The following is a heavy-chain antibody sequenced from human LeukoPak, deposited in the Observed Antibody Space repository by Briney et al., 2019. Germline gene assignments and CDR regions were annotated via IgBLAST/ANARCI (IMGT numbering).Heavy chain of an antibody. CDR3: ARGGAAAAGPFDY. J-gene: IGHJ4*02. D-gene: IGHD6-13*01. Sequence: SETLSLTCTVSGGSISSYYWSWIRQPPGKGLEWIGYIYYSGSTNYNPSLKSRVTISVDTSKSQFSLKLSSLTAADTAVYYCARGGAAAAGPFDYWGQGTLVTVSS. V-gene: IGHV4-59*01. CDR1: GGSISSYY. CDR2: IYYSGST.